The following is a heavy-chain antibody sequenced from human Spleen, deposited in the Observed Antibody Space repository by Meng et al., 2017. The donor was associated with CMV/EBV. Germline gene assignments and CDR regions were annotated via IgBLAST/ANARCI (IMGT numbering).Heavy chain of an antibody. CDR3: ARESALSGYPLDF. J-gene: IGHJ4*02. Sequence: GESLKISCAASAFTFSNYEMNWVRQAPGKGLEWVAYISSSGSTKYYADSVKGRFTISRDNAKNSLYLQMNGLRAEDTAVFYCARESALSGYPLDFWGQGTLVTVSS. CDR2: ISSSGSTK. V-gene: IGHV3-48*03. CDR1: AFTFSNYE. D-gene: IGHD3-22*01.